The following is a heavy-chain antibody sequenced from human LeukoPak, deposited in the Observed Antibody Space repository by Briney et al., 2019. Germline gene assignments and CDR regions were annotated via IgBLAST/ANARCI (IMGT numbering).Heavy chain of an antibody. D-gene: IGHD3-10*01. CDR2: ISSSSSYI. Sequence: GGSLRLSCAASGFTFSSYSMNWVRQAPGKGLEWVSSISSSSSYIYYADSVKGRFTISRDNAKNSLYLQMNSLRAEDTAVYYCARDRSPGNFDCWGQGTLVTVSS. J-gene: IGHJ4*02. V-gene: IGHV3-21*01. CDR3: ARDRSPGNFDC. CDR1: GFTFSSYS.